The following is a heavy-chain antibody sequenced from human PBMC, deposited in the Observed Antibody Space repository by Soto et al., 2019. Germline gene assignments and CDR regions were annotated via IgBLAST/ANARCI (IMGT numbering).Heavy chain of an antibody. V-gene: IGHV3-23*01. Sequence: RLSCAASGFTFSSYAMSWIRQAPGKGLEWVSAISGSGGSTYYADSVKGRFTISRDNSKNTLYLQMNSLRAEDTAVYYCAKDKLRYYDSSGYNANWFDPWGQGTLVTVSS. CDR3: AKDKLRYYDSSGYNANWFDP. CDR2: ISGSGGST. J-gene: IGHJ5*02. CDR1: GFTFSSYA. D-gene: IGHD3-22*01.